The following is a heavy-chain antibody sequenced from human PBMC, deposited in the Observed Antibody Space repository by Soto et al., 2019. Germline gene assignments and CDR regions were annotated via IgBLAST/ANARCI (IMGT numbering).Heavy chain of an antibody. D-gene: IGHD2-2*01. CDR1: GFTFSSYS. V-gene: IGHV3-21*01. Sequence: GGSLRLSCAASGFTFSSYSMNWVRQAPGKGLEWVSSISSSSSYIYYADSVKGRFTISRDNARNSLYLQMNSLRAEDTAVYYCATKFSSPRDYWGQGTLVTVSS. CDR2: ISSSSSYI. J-gene: IGHJ4*02. CDR3: ATKFSSPRDY.